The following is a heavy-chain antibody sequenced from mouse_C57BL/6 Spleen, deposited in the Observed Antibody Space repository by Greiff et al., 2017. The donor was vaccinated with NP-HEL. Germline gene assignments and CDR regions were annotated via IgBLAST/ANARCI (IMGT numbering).Heavy chain of an antibody. D-gene: IGHD2-3*01. Sequence: EVKLQESGGGLVKPGGSLKLSCAASGFTFSSYAMSWVRQTPEKRLEWVATISDGGSYTYYPDNVKGRFTISRDNAKNNLYLQMSHLKSEDTAMYYCARFLYDGYFYYFDYWGQGTTLTVSS. CDR2: ISDGGSYT. J-gene: IGHJ2*01. CDR1: GFTFSSYA. V-gene: IGHV5-4*03. CDR3: ARFLYDGYFYYFDY.